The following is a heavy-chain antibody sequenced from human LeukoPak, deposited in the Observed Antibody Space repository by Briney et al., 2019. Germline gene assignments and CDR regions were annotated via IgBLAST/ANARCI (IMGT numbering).Heavy chain of an antibody. Sequence: RASETLSLTCAVYGGSFSGYYWSWIRQPPGKGLEWIGEINHSGSTNYNPSLKSRVTISVDTSKNQFSLKLSSVTAADTAVYYCARGSVLLWFGDNYDAFDIWGQGTMVTVSS. D-gene: IGHD3-10*01. CDR1: GGSFSGYY. CDR3: ARGSVLLWFGDNYDAFDI. J-gene: IGHJ3*02. V-gene: IGHV4-34*01. CDR2: INHSGST.